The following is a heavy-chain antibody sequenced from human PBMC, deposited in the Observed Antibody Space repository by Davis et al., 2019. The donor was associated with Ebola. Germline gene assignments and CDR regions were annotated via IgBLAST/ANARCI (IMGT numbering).Heavy chain of an antibody. CDR1: GGSFSGYY. D-gene: IGHD3-3*01. J-gene: IGHJ4*02. CDR3: ARALDFWSGYYTGIDDY. Sequence: PSETLSLTCAVYGGSFSGYYWSWIRQPPGKGLEWIGEINHSGSTNYNPSLKSRVTISVDTSKNQFSLKLSSVTAADTAVYYCARALDFWSGYYTGIDDYWGQGTLVTVSS. V-gene: IGHV4-34*01. CDR2: INHSGST.